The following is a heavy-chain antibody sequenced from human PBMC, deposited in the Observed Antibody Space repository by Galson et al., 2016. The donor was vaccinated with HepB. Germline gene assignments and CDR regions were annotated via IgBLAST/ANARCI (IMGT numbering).Heavy chain of an antibody. J-gene: IGHJ4*02. CDR2: ISAYNGNT. CDR3: AAEVAGNFDY. V-gene: IGHV1-18*04. Sequence: SVKVSCKASGYTFTSYGITWVRQAPGQGLEWMGWISAYNGNTNYAQKLQGRVTMTTDTSTSTAYMELRSLRSVDTAVYYCAAEVAGNFDYWGQGILVTVSS. D-gene: IGHD6-19*01. CDR1: GYTFTSYG.